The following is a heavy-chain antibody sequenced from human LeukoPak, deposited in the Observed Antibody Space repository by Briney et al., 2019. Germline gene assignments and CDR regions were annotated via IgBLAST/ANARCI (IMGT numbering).Heavy chain of an antibody. CDR3: ARARSEVDY. V-gene: IGHV1-8*02. CDR1: GYTFTSYG. CDR2: MNPNSGNT. Sequence: ASVKVSCKPSGYTFTSYGISWVRQAPGQGLEWMGWMNPNSGNTGYAQKFQGRVTMTRNTSISTAYMELSSLRSEDTAVYYCARARSEVDYWGQGTLVTVSS. J-gene: IGHJ4*02.